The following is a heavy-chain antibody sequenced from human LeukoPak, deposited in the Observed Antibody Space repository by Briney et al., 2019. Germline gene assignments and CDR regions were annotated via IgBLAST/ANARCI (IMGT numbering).Heavy chain of an antibody. V-gene: IGHV1-69*05. D-gene: IGHD1-26*01. CDR1: GGTFSSYA. Sequence: GSSVKVSCKASGGTFSSYAISWVRQAPGQGLEWMGRIIPIFGTANYAQKFQGRVTITTDESTSTAYMELSSLRSEDTAVYYCARGAQWELHYFDYWGQGTLATVSS. CDR3: ARGAQWELHYFDY. CDR2: IIPIFGTA. J-gene: IGHJ4*02.